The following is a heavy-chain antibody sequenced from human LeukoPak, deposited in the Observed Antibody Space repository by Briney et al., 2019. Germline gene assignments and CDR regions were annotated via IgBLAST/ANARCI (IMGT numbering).Heavy chain of an antibody. CDR2: ISAYNGNT. CDR1: GYTFTSYG. J-gene: IGHJ6*04. Sequence: ASVKVSCKASGYTFTSYGITWVRQAPGQGLEWMGWISAYNGNTNYAQKLQGRVTITRNTSISTAYMELSSLRSDDTAVYYCARQYDFWSGYMDVWGKGTTVTVSS. CDR3: ARQYDFWSGYMDV. D-gene: IGHD3-3*01. V-gene: IGHV1-18*01.